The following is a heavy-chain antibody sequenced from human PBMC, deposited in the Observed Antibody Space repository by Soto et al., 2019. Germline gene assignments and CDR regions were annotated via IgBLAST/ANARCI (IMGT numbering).Heavy chain of an antibody. Sequence: QVQLQESGPGLVKPSQTLSLTCTVSGGSISSGGYYWSWIRQHPGKGLEWIGYIYYSGSTYYNPSLKSRVTISVDTSKIQFSLKLSSVTAADTAVYYCARYIVVVPAASWYFDLWGRGTLVTVSS. J-gene: IGHJ2*01. D-gene: IGHD2-2*01. CDR3: ARYIVVVPAASWYFDL. V-gene: IGHV4-31*03. CDR1: GGSISSGGYY. CDR2: IYYSGST.